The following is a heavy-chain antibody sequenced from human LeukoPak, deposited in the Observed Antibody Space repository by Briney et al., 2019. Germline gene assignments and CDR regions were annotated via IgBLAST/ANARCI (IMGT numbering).Heavy chain of an antibody. CDR3: ARRGIAARGYYFDY. J-gene: IGHJ4*02. CDR1: GGSFSGYY. D-gene: IGHD6-6*01. Sequence: SETLSLTCAVYGGSFSGYYWSWIRQPPGKGLEWIGEINHSGSTNYNPSLKSRVTISVDTSKNQFSLKLSSVTAADTAVYYCARRGIAARGYYFDYWGQGTLVTVSS. CDR2: INHSGST. V-gene: IGHV4-34*01.